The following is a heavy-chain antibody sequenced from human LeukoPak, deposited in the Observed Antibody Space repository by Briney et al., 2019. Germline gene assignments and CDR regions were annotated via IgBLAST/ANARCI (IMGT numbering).Heavy chain of an antibody. Sequence: PGGSLRLSCAASGFTFSSYAMSWVRQAPGKGLEWVAVISYDGSNKYYADSVKGRFTISRDNSKNTLYLQMNSLRAEDTAVYYCAKEETYDFWSGYLNYWGQGTLVTVSS. D-gene: IGHD3-3*01. J-gene: IGHJ4*02. V-gene: IGHV3-30*18. CDR2: ISYDGSNK. CDR3: AKEETYDFWSGYLNY. CDR1: GFTFSSYA.